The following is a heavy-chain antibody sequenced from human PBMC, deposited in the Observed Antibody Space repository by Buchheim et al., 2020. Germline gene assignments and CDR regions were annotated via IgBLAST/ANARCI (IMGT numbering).Heavy chain of an antibody. CDR3: ASSWGARYSSGWDENWFDP. CDR1: GGSISSGDYY. D-gene: IGHD6-19*01. J-gene: IGHJ5*02. V-gene: IGHV4-30-4*01. CDR2: IYYSGST. Sequence: QVQLQESGPGLVKPSQTLSLTCTVSGGSISSGDYYWSWIRQPPGKGLEWIGYIYYSGSTYYNPSLKSRVTISVDTPKNQFSLKLSSVTAADTAVYYCASSWGARYSSGWDENWFDPWGQGTL.